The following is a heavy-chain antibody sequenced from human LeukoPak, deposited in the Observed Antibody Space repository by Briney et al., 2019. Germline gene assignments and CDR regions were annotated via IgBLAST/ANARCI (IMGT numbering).Heavy chain of an antibody. V-gene: IGHV6-1*01. CDR2: TYYRSKWYN. CDR1: GDSVSSNSAA. D-gene: IGHD6-13*01. CDR3: ARGEGQPEDYYYYYMDV. J-gene: IGHJ6*03. Sequence: SQTLSLTCAISGDSVSSNSAAWNWIGQSPSRGLEWLGRTYYRSKWYNDYAVSVRSRIIINPDTSKNQFSLQLNSVTPEDTAVYYCARGEGQPEDYYYYYMDVWGKGTTVTVSS.